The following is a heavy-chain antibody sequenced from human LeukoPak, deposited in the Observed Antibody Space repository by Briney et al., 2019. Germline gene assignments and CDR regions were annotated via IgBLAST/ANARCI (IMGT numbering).Heavy chain of an antibody. CDR1: GGSFSSYY. J-gene: IGHJ4*02. CDR2: IYYSGST. V-gene: IGHV4-59*01. CDR3: ARFGPGGFRAFDY. Sequence: SETLSLTCAVYGGSFSSYYWSWIRQPPGKGLEWIGYIYYSGSTNYNPSLKSRVTISVDTSKNQFSLKLSSVTAADTAVYYCARFGPGGFRAFDYWGQGTLVTVSS. D-gene: IGHD3-10*01.